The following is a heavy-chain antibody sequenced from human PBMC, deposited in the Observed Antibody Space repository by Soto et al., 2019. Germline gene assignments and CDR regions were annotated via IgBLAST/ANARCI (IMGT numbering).Heavy chain of an antibody. D-gene: IGHD6-13*01. CDR2: INHSGST. Sequence: PSETLSLTCTVSGGSISSGGYYWSWIRQPPGKGLEWIGEINHSGSTNYNPSLKSRVTISVDTSKNQFSLKLSSVTAADTAVYYCARGRRRSSWYGYWGQGTLVTVSS. V-gene: IGHV4-39*07. J-gene: IGHJ4*02. CDR1: GGSISSGGYY. CDR3: ARGRRRSSWYGY.